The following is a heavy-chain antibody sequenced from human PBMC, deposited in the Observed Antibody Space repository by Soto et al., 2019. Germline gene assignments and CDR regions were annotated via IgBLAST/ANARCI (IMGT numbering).Heavy chain of an antibody. CDR2: ISYDGSNK. J-gene: IGHJ4*02. CDR1: GFTFSSYG. V-gene: IGHV3-30*18. Sequence: PGGSLRLSCAASGFTFSSYGMHWVRQAPGKGLEWVAVISYDGSNKYYADSVKGRFTISRDNSKNTLYLQMNSLRAEDTAVYYCAKDQIAAAANEASDYWGQGTLVTVSS. D-gene: IGHD6-13*01. CDR3: AKDQIAAAANEASDY.